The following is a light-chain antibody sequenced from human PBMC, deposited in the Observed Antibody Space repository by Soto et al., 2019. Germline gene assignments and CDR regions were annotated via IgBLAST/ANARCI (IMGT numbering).Light chain of an antibody. CDR1: MSVSSSY. CDR3: QQYGSSPWT. CDR2: GAS. V-gene: IGKV3-20*01. Sequence: EIVLTQSPGTLSLSPGERTTLSCRTSMSVSSSYLAWYQQKPGQAPRLLIYGASSRATGIPDRFSGSGSGTDFTLTISTLEPADFAVYYCQQYGSSPWTFGQGTKVEIK. J-gene: IGKJ1*01.